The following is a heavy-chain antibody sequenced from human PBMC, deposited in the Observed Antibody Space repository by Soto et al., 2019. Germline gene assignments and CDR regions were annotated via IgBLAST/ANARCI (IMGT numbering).Heavy chain of an antibody. CDR2: ISAYNGNT. CDR1: GYTSTSYG. Sequence: QVKLVQSEAEVKKPGASVKVSCKASGYTSTSYGISWVRQAPGQGLEWMGWISAYNGNTNYAQKLQGRVTMTTDTPTSTADMELSSLGSDDTAVYYCARVKGPNWFDPGGQGTLFTVSS. V-gene: IGHV1-18*01. J-gene: IGHJ5*02. CDR3: ARVKGPNWFDP.